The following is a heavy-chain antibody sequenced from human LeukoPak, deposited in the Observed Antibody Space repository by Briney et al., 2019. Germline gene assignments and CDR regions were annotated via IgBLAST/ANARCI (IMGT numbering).Heavy chain of an antibody. J-gene: IGHJ2*01. Sequence: SETLSLTCTVSGGSFSSYYWTWIRQPAGKGLEWIGRIYNSGTTNYSPSLESRVTMSLATSKNRFSLSLRSVTAADTAVYYCARDRLGATGHWRIDVWGRGTLVTVSS. CDR2: IYNSGTT. CDR3: ARDRLGATGHWRIDV. V-gene: IGHV4-4*07. D-gene: IGHD1-26*01. CDR1: GGSFSSYY.